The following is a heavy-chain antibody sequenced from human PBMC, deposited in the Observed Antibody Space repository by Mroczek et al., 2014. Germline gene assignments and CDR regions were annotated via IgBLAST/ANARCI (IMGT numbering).Heavy chain of an antibody. CDR3: ARHVLCSGGSCYWFDP. Sequence: QVQLVESGPGLVKPSETLSLTCTVSGGSISSSSYYWGWIRQPPGKGLEWIGSIYYSGSTYYNPSLKSRVTISVDTSKNQFSLKLSSVTAADTAVYYCARHVLCSGGSCYWFDPWGQGTLVTVSS. V-gene: IGHV4-39*01. D-gene: IGHD2-15*01. CDR1: GGSISSSSYY. CDR2: IYYSGST. J-gene: IGHJ5*02.